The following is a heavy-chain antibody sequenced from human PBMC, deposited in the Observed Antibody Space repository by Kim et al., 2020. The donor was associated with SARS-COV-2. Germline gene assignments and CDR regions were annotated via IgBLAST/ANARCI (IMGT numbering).Heavy chain of an antibody. J-gene: IGHJ4*02. Sequence: GGSLRLSCAASGFNFIDYYMIWIRHAPGKGLEWVASISRTGRHTNSVDSVTGRFTLSGDNAKTSLYVQMNSLRAEDTAVYYCARGTYSGGWHLDYWGQGTQVTVSS. D-gene: IGHD6-19*01. CDR2: ISRTGRHT. V-gene: IGHV3-11*05. CDR1: GFNFIDYY. CDR3: ARGTYSGGWHLDY.